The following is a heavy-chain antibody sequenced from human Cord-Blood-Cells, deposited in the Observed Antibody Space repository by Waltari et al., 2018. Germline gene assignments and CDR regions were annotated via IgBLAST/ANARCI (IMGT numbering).Heavy chain of an antibody. J-gene: IGHJ4*02. D-gene: IGHD3-3*01. V-gene: IGHV1-8*01. CDR3: ARGPFRFWEWL. CDR1: GYTFTSYD. Sequence: QVQLVQSGAEVKKPGASVKVSCKASGYTFTSYDINWVRQPAGQGLEWMVGMNPNRGNTDYAQKFQGRVTLTRNTSISAAYMELNSLRSEDTAVYYCARGPFRFWEWLWGQGTLVTVSS. CDR2: MNPNRGNT.